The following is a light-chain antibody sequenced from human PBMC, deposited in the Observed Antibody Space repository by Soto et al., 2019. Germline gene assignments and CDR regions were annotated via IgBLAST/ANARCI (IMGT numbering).Light chain of an antibody. CDR1: QSVLYSSNNKNY. Sequence: DIVMTQSPDSLAVSLGERATINCKSSQSVLYSSNNKNYLAWYQQKPGQPPKLLIYWASTRESGVPDRFSGSGSGTDFTLTISSLQAQDVEVYYCQQYYITPPTFGGGTKVDI. CDR2: WAS. J-gene: IGKJ4*01. V-gene: IGKV4-1*01. CDR3: QQYYITPPT.